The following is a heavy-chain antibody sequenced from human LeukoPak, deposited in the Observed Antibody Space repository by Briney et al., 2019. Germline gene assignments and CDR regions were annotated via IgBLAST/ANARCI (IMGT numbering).Heavy chain of an antibody. V-gene: IGHV4-30-2*01. CDR2: IYHSGST. CDR1: GGSISSGGYS. Sequence: NPSETLSLTCAVSGGSISSGGYSWSWIRQPPGKGLEWIGYIYHSGSTYYNPSLRSRVTISVDRSKNQFSLKLSSVTAADTAVYYCATNIRIGHYYYYGMDVWGQGTTVTVSS. D-gene: IGHD1-14*01. J-gene: IGHJ6*02. CDR3: ATNIRIGHYYYYGMDV.